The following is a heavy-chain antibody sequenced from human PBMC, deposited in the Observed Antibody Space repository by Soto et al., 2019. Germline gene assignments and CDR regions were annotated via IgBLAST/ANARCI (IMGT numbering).Heavy chain of an antibody. CDR1: GYSFTRYY. Sequence: ASVKVSCKASGYSFTRYYINWVRQAPGQGLEWMGWISAYNGNTHYEEKLQGRVTLTTDTSTSTAYMELRSLRSDDTAVYFCARGGQWDFMSDYWGQGTLVTVSS. CDR2: ISAYNGNT. D-gene: IGHD1-26*01. J-gene: IGHJ4*02. CDR3: ARGGQWDFMSDY. V-gene: IGHV1-18*01.